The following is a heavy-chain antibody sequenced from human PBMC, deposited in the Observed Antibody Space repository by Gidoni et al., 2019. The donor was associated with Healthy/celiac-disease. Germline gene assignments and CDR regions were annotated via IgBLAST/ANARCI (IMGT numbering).Heavy chain of an antibody. D-gene: IGHD3-10*01. J-gene: IGHJ4*02. V-gene: IGHV4-4*02. CDR3: ARAEKGITMVRGVMYLDY. CDR2: IYHSGST. CDR1: GGSISSSNW. Sequence: QVQLQESGPGLVKPSGTLSLTCAVSGGSISSSNWWSWVRQPPGKGLEWIGEIYHSGSTNYNPSLKSRVTISVDKSKNQFSLKLSSVTAADTAVYYCARAEKGITMVRGVMYLDYWGQGTLVTVSS.